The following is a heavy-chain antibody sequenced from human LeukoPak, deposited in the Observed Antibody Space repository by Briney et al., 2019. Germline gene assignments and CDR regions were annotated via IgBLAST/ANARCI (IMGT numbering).Heavy chain of an antibody. V-gene: IGHV4-34*01. J-gene: IGHJ4*02. Sequence: SETLSRTCAVYSRSFNGYYWNWIRQSPGKGLEWIGEIDHTGSTNYNPSLKSRVTISVDTSKNQFSLKLSSVTAADTAVYYCARHIGIVGATLQFDYWGQGTLVTVSS. D-gene: IGHD1-26*01. CDR3: ARHIGIVGATLQFDY. CDR1: SRSFNGYY. CDR2: IDHTGST.